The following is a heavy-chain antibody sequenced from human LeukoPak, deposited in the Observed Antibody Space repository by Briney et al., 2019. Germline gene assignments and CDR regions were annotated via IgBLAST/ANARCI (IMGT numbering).Heavy chain of an antibody. D-gene: IGHD4-23*01. J-gene: IGHJ4*02. CDR2: INHSGST. V-gene: IGHV4-34*01. CDR1: GGSFSGYY. Sequence: SETLSLTCAVYGGSFSGYYWRWIRQPPGKGLEWIGEINHSGSTNYNPSLKSRVTISVDTSKNQFSLKLSSVTAADTAVYYCARERGTVVKGFGYWGQGTLVTVSS. CDR3: ARERGTVVKGFGY.